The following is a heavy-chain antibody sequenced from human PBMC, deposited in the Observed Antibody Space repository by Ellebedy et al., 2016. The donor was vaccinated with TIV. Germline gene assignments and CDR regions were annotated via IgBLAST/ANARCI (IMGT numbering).Heavy chain of an antibody. V-gene: IGHV3-74*01. J-gene: IGHJ4*02. D-gene: IGHD1-26*01. Sequence: PGGSLRLSCAASGFTFSGYWMHWVRQAPGKGLVWLSRINTDGSITNYADSLKGRFTISRDNAKNTLYLQMNSLRAEDTAVYYCARDVVGAPWDWGQGTLVTVSS. CDR3: ARDVVGAPWD. CDR2: INTDGSIT. CDR1: GFTFSGYW.